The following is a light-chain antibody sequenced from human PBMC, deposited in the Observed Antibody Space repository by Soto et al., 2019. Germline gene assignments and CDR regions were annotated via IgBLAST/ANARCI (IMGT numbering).Light chain of an antibody. Sequence: QSALTQPASVSGSPGQSITISCSGTSSDVGGYNYVSWYQQHPRKAPKLMIYEVSNRPSGVSNRFSGSKSGNTASLTFSGLQAEDEADYYCSSYISSSTLHVVFGGGTKLTVL. J-gene: IGLJ2*01. CDR2: EVS. V-gene: IGLV2-14*01. CDR1: SSDVGGYNY. CDR3: SSYISSSTLHVV.